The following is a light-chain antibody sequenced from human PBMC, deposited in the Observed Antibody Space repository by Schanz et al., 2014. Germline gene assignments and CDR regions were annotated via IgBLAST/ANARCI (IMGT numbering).Light chain of an antibody. Sequence: AIRMTQSPSSLSASTGDRVTITCRASQDIATSLAWYQQKPGKAPNLLIYSAYTLQSGVPSTFSGSGSGTEFTLAISCLQSEDVAAYYCQKYYSAPSTFGQGTRLQIK. CDR1: QDIATS. V-gene: IGKV1-8*01. CDR3: QKYYSAPST. J-gene: IGKJ2*01. CDR2: SAY.